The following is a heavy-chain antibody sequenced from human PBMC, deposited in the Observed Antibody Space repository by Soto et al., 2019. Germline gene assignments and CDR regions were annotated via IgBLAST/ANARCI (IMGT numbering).Heavy chain of an antibody. D-gene: IGHD4-4*01. CDR2: ILYDGSNT. V-gene: IGHV3-30*18. Sequence: GGSLRLSCAASGFTFSHYGMHWVRQAPGKGLEWVAAILYDGSNTYYADSVKGRFTISRDNSKNTLYLEMNSLRPEDTAVYHCAKSRDGYSFYYFYGLDVWGQGTTVTVSS. J-gene: IGHJ6*02. CDR3: AKSRDGYSFYYFYGLDV. CDR1: GFTFSHYG.